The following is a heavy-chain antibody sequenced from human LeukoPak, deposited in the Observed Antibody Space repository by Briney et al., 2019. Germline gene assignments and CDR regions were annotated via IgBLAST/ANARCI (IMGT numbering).Heavy chain of an antibody. CDR2: IIPIFGTA. V-gene: IGHV1-69*13. CDR1: GGTFSSYA. J-gene: IGHJ4*02. CDR3: ARSPTSGSYYAYFDY. D-gene: IGHD3-10*01. Sequence: SVKVSCKASGGTFSSYAISWVQQAPGQGLEWMGGIIPIFGTANYAQKFQGRVTITADETTNTDYMELSSLRSEDTAVYYCARSPTSGSYYAYFDYWGQGTLVTVSS.